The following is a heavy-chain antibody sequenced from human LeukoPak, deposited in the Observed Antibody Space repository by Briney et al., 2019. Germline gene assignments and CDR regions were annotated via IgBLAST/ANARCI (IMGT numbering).Heavy chain of an antibody. CDR3: AKVGPGYYDTSTYFDY. D-gene: IGHD3-22*01. CDR2: ISNSRSYI. J-gene: IGHJ4*02. Sequence: GGSLRLSCGASGFTFSSYSMNWVRQAPGKGLEWVSSISNSRSYIYYADSVKGRFTISRDNSKNTLYLQMNSLRAEDTAVYYCAKVGPGYYDTSTYFDYWGQGTLVTVSS. V-gene: IGHV3-21*01. CDR1: GFTFSSYS.